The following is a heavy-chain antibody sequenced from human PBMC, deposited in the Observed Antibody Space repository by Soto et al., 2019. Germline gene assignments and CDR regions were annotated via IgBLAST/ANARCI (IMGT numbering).Heavy chain of an antibody. CDR3: GRQPGHCDSTTCFGYYTVDV. V-gene: IGHV3-23*01. D-gene: IGHD2-2*01. CDR2: ISGSGGST. CDR1: GFTFSSYA. J-gene: IGHJ6*02. Sequence: GSLRLSCAASGFTFSSYAMSWVRQAPGKGLEWVSAISGSGGSTYYADSVKGRFTISRDNSKNTLYLQMNSLRTEDTAVYYCGRQPGHCDSTTCFGYYTVDVWGQGTTVTVSS.